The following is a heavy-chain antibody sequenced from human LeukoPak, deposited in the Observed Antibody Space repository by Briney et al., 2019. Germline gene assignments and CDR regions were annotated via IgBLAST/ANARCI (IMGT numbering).Heavy chain of an antibody. D-gene: IGHD3-10*01. V-gene: IGHV4-39*07. CDR1: GGSISSSSYY. Sequence: SETLSLTCTVSGGSISSSSYYWGWIRQPPGKGLEWIGSIYYSGSTYYNPSLKSRVTISVDTSKNQFSLKLSSVTAADTAVYYCARGLWFGELLWPFDYWGQGTLVTVSP. J-gene: IGHJ4*02. CDR2: IYYSGST. CDR3: ARGLWFGELLWPFDY.